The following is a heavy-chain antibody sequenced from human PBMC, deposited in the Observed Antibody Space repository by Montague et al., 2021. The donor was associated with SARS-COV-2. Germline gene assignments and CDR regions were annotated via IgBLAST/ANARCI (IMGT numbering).Heavy chain of an antibody. D-gene: IGHD3-22*01. CDR2: IYYSGST. Sequence: SETLSLTCTVSGGSTSSGRYYWSWIRQHPGKGLEWIGYIYYSGSTYYNPSLKSRVTISVDTSKNQFSLKLSSVTAADTAVYYCARGGYYDSSGYSLLYYYYGMDVWGQGTTVTVSS. CDR3: ARGGYYDSSGYSLLYYYYGMDV. CDR1: GGSTSSGRYY. V-gene: IGHV4-31*03. J-gene: IGHJ6*02.